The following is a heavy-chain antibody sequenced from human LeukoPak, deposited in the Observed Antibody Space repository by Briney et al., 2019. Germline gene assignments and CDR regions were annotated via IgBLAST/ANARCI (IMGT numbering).Heavy chain of an antibody. CDR2: INWNGGST. CDR1: GFTFDDYG. V-gene: IGHV3-20*01. J-gene: IGHJ6*03. D-gene: IGHD3-22*01. CDR3: ARRSGYYDSSGYYGCYMDV. Sequence: GGSLRLSCAASGFTFDDYGMSWVRQAPGKGLEWVSGINWNGGSTGYADSVKGRFTISRDNAKNSLYLQMNSLRAEDTALYHCARRSGYYDSSGYYGCYMDVGGKGPTVTVSS.